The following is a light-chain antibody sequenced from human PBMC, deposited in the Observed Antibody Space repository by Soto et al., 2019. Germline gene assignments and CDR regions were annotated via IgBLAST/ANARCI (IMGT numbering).Light chain of an antibody. Sequence: EAVMTQSPATLSLSPGESGTLSCRASQSIHNYLAWYQQRPGQAPRLLLYSASTRVPGIPARFSGSGSGTEFTLTISSLQSEDFAVYYCQKYNSAPLTFGGGTKVEIK. CDR3: QKYNSAPLT. J-gene: IGKJ4*01. CDR2: SAS. V-gene: IGKV3-15*01. CDR1: QSIHNY.